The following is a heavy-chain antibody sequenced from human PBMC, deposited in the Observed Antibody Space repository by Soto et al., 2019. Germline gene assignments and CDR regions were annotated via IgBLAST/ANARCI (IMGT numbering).Heavy chain of an antibody. CDR3: ARIGYSSSSFDY. CDR1: GFTFTNYW. Sequence: EVQLVESGGGLVQPGGSLRLSCAASGFTFTNYWMTWARQAPGKGLEWVVNIDQDGSVKYYVDSVKGRFTVSRDNAKNSVSLQMNSLRAEDPAVYYCARIGYSSSSFDYWGQGTLVTVSS. J-gene: IGHJ4*02. D-gene: IGHD6-6*01. CDR2: IDQDGSVK. V-gene: IGHV3-7*03.